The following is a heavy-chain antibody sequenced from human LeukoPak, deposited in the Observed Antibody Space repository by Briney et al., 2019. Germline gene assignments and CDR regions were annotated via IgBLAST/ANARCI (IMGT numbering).Heavy chain of an antibody. CDR3: TTSSSSQRYFDY. D-gene: IGHD6-6*01. CDR2: IKSKTDGGTT. J-gene: IGHJ4*02. Sequence: GGSLRLSCAASGFTFSNAWMSWVRQAPGKGLEWVGRIKSKTDGGTTDYAAPVKGRFTISRDDSKNTLYLQMNSLKTEVTAVYYCTTSSSSQRYFDYWGQGTLVTVSS. CDR1: GFTFSNAW. V-gene: IGHV3-15*01.